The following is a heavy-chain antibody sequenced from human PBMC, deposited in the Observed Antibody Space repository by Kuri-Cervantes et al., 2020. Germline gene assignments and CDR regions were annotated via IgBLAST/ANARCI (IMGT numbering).Heavy chain of an antibody. V-gene: IGHV1-69*13. CDR1: GGTFSSYA. Sequence: SVKVSCKASGGTFSSYAISWVRQAPGQGLEWMGGIIPIFGTANYAQKFQGRVTITADESASTAYMELSSLRSEDTAVYYCASQLGILGSAFDIWGQGTMVTVSS. J-gene: IGHJ3*02. CDR2: IIPIFGTA. D-gene: IGHD7-27*01. CDR3: ASQLGILGSAFDI.